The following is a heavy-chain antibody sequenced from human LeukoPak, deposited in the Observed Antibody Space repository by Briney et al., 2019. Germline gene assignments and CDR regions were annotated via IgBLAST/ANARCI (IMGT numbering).Heavy chain of an antibody. Sequence: ASVKVSCKASGYTFTGYYMHWVRQAPGQGLEWMGWINPNSSGTNYAQKFQGRVTMTRDTSISTAYMELSRLRSDDTAVYYCARAYNWGSHFDYWGQGTLVTVSS. CDR3: ARAYNWGSHFDY. J-gene: IGHJ4*02. CDR1: GYTFTGYY. D-gene: IGHD7-27*01. V-gene: IGHV1-2*02. CDR2: INPNSSGT.